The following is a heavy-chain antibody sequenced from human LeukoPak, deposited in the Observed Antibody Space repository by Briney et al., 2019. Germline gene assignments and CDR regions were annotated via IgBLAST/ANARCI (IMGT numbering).Heavy chain of an antibody. CDR1: GGSISSSSYY. CDR2: IYYSGST. CDR3: ASFPGGYSSGWYYFDY. D-gene: IGHD6-19*01. Sequence: SETLSLTCTVSGGSISSSSYYWGWIRQPPGKGLEWIGSIYYSGSTYYNPSLKSRVTISVDTSKNQFSLKLSSVTAADTAVYYCASFPGGYSSGWYYFDYWGQGTLVTVSS. J-gene: IGHJ4*02. V-gene: IGHV4-39*01.